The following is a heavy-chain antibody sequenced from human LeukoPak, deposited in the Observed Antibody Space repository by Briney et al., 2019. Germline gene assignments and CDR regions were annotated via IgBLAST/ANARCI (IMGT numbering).Heavy chain of an antibody. CDR2: ISYDGSNK. V-gene: IGHV3-30*18. CDR1: GFTFSSYG. J-gene: IGHJ3*02. CDR3: AKDRPSGDFWSGQDAFDI. D-gene: IGHD3-3*01. Sequence: AGGSLRLSCAASGFTFSSYGMHWVRQAPGKGLEWVAVISYDGSNKYYADSVKGRFTISRDNSKNTLYLQMNSLRAEDTAVYYCAKDRPSGDFWSGQDAFDIWGQGTMVTVSS.